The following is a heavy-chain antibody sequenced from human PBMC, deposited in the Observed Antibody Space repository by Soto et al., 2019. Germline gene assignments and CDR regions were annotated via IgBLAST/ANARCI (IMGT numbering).Heavy chain of an antibody. CDR1: GYTFTSYD. CDR3: ARAGAPRNDYLRSKTRPKVRKYYFDY. Sequence: ASVKVSCKASGYTFTSYDINWVRQATGQGLEWMGWMNPNSGNTGYAQKFQGRVTMTRNTSISTAYMELSSLRSEDTAVYYCARAGAPRNDYLRSKTRPKVRKYYFDYWGQGTLVTVSS. D-gene: IGHD3-16*01. J-gene: IGHJ4*02. CDR2: MNPNSGNT. V-gene: IGHV1-8*01.